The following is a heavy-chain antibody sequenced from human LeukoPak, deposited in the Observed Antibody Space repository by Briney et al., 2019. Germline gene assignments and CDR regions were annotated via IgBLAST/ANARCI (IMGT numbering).Heavy chain of an antibody. V-gene: IGHV4-31*03. CDR1: GGSVSSGGYY. Sequence: SETLSLTCTVSGGSVSSGGYYWSWIRQHPGTGLEWIGYLYDSGNTNYNPSLQSRVFISVDTSKNQFSLKLSSATAADTAVYYCARSRWRSVACDYWGQGTLVTVSS. D-gene: IGHD2-15*01. CDR3: ARSRWRSVACDY. J-gene: IGHJ4*02. CDR2: LYDSGNT.